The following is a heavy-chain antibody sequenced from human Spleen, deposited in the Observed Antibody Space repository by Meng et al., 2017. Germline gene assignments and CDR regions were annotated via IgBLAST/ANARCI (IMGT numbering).Heavy chain of an antibody. Sequence: ASVKVSCKASGYTFTGYYMHWVRQAPGQGLEWMGWINTNTGNPTYAQGFTGRFVFSLDTSVSTAYLQISSLKAEDTAVYYCARDREVWFGEFSDYYYGMDVWGQGTTVTVSS. CDR1: GYTFTGYY. V-gene: IGHV7-4-1*02. J-gene: IGHJ6*02. CDR3: ARDREVWFGEFSDYYYGMDV. CDR2: INTNTGNP. D-gene: IGHD3-10*01.